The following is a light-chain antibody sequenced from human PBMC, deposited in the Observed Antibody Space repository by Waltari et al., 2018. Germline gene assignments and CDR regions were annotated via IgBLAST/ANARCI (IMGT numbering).Light chain of an antibody. CDR2: HAS. CDR1: QGVGKY. V-gene: IGKV3-20*01. Sequence: EIVLTQSPGTRSVSPGERATLSCRASQGVGKYLAWYQQRPGQAPRLLLYHASIRATGIPDRFSGSGSGTDFSLTISRLEPEDFAVYYCQKYDFLPATFGQGTTVEIK. J-gene: IGKJ1*01. CDR3: QKYDFLPAT.